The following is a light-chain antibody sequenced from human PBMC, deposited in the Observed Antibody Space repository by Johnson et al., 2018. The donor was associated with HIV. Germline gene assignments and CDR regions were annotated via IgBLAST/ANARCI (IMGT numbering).Light chain of an antibody. Sequence: QSVLTQPPSVSAAPGQTVTISCSGSSSNVGSSFVSWYRQVPGTAPKLLIYDNNKRPSGIPDRFSGSKSGTSAPLGITGLQTGDEADYYCGTCDSSLGAGVVGTGTKVTVL. J-gene: IGLJ1*01. CDR1: SSNVGSSF. CDR3: GTCDSSLGAGV. V-gene: IGLV1-51*01. CDR2: DNN.